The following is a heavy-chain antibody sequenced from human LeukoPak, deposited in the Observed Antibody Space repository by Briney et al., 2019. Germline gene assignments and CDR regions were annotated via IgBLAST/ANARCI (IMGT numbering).Heavy chain of an antibody. CDR2: VHDSAGT. D-gene: IGHD3-9*01. V-gene: IGHV4-59*01. CDR1: GGSINKYY. J-gene: IGHJ4*01. CDR3: AKGRKDFDTNLGPFDS. Sequence: SETLSLTCTVSGGSINKYYWSWIRQSPGKGLEWLGYVHDSAGTIYNPSLKSRVTISVGTSKTQFSLKVTSVTTADTAVYYCAKGRKDFDTNLGPFDSWGQESWSPPPQ.